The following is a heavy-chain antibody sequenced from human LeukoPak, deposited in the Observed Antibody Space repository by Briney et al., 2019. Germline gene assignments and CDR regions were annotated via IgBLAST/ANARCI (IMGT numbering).Heavy chain of an antibody. CDR3: ARVIGYCSSTSCFGYFDY. CDR1: GGSISSYY. Sequence: SETLSLTCTVSGGSISSYYWNWIRQPPGEGLEWVGYIYYNGNTNYSPSLKSRVTTSVDTSKNQLSLKLSSVTAADTAVYYCARVIGYCSSTSCFGYFDYWGQGTLVTVSS. D-gene: IGHD2-2*01. CDR2: IYYNGNT. V-gene: IGHV4-59*08. J-gene: IGHJ4*02.